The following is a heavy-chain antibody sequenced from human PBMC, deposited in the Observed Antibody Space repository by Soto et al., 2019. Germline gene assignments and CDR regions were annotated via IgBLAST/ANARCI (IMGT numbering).Heavy chain of an antibody. D-gene: IGHD3-10*01. CDR1: GFTFSSYL. J-gene: IGHJ5*02. V-gene: IGHV3-7*03. CDR2: IKQDGSEK. Sequence: GGSLSLSCSASGFTFSSYLMTWVRQGTGKGLEWVANIKQDGSEKYYVDSVKGRFTISRDNAKNSLYLQMNSLRAEDTAVYYCTTDREVVWFDPWGQGTLVTVSS. CDR3: TTDREVVWFDP.